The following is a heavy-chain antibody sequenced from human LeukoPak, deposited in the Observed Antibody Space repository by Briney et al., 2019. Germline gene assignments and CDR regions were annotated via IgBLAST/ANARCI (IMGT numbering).Heavy chain of an antibody. CDR1: GFTFDAHA. V-gene: IGHV3-9*01. J-gene: IGHJ4*02. D-gene: IGHD2-2*01. Sequence: GGSLRLSCAASGFTFDAHAMHWVRQAPGRGLEWVSGISWNSANIGYADSVRGRFTTSRDNAKNSLYLQVNSLRAEDAALYYCAKDMFYCSSNSCSLDTNGLDYWGRGTLVTVSS. CDR2: ISWNSANI. CDR3: AKDMFYCSSNSCSLDTNGLDY.